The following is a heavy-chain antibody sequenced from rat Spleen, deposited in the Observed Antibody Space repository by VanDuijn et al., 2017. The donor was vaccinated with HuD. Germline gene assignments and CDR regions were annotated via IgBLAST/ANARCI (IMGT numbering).Heavy chain of an antibody. CDR2: INYDGSRI. Sequence: EVQLVESDGGLVQPGRSLKLSCAASGFTFSDYYMAWVRQAPTKGLEWVATINYDGSRIYYRDSVKGRFTISRDNAKSTLYLQMDSHSSEDTATYSCTRHFSPADYYSSFPVLYWGQGTLVTVSS. J-gene: IGHJ3*01. CDR1: GFTFSDYY. V-gene: IGHV5-29*01. CDR3: TRHFSPADYYSSFPVLY. D-gene: IGHD1-2*01.